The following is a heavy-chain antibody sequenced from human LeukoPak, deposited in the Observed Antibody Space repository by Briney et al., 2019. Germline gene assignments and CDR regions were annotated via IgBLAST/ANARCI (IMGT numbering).Heavy chain of an antibody. CDR3: ARDLRWYLDY. CDR1: GYTFTGYF. D-gene: IGHD4-23*01. CDR2: IIPILGIA. V-gene: IGHV1-69*04. Sequence: ASVKVSCKASGYTFTGYFMHWVRQAPGQGLEWMGRIIPILGIANYAQKFQGRVTITADKSTSTAYMELSSLRSEDTAVYYCARDLRWYLDYWGQGTLVTVSS. J-gene: IGHJ4*02.